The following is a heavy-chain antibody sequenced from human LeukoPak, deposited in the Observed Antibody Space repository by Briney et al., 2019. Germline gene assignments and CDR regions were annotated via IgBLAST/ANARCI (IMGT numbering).Heavy chain of an antibody. CDR1: GGSISSSNW. CDR3: ARDAIMVRGVIISLPRSFDI. CDR2: NYNSGSN. V-gene: IGHV4-4*02. J-gene: IGHJ3*02. D-gene: IGHD3-10*01. Sequence: SGTLSLTCAVSGGSISSSNWWSWGRQPPGKGEEWIGENYNSGSNNYIPSLNSRFTISVDKSKNQFSLKLTSVTAPYTPVYYFARDAIMVRGVIISLPRSFDIWGQGTIVTVSS.